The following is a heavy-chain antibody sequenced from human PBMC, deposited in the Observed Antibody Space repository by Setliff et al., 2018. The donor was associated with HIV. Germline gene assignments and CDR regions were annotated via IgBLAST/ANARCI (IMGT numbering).Heavy chain of an antibody. Sequence: PGGSLRLSCAASGFTFSRHAMHWVRQAPGKGFEYVSGIKRDGGSTYYVDSVKGRFTISRDNSKNTVYLQMNSLRGEDTAVYYCVKGRSGAVAGHFDYWGQGTPVTVSS. CDR2: IKRDGGST. J-gene: IGHJ4*02. D-gene: IGHD6-19*01. V-gene: IGHV3-64*02. CDR3: VKGRSGAVAGHFDY. CDR1: GFTFSRHA.